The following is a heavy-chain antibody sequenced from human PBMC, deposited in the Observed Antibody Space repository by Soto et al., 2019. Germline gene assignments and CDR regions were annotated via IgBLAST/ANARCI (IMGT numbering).Heavy chain of an antibody. CDR2: ISFDGTTI. V-gene: IGHV3-30*18. Sequence: QVVLVESGGGVVQPGRALRLSCAASGFDFTNDGMLWVRQAPGKGLEWVALISFDGTTIHYEDSVKGRFTISRDNSKNTLFLQMNSLRPEDTGVYYCAKGQGGSPPGGMDVWGQGTTVTVSS. CDR1: GFDFTNDG. J-gene: IGHJ6*02. D-gene: IGHD3-10*01. CDR3: AKGQGGSPPGGMDV.